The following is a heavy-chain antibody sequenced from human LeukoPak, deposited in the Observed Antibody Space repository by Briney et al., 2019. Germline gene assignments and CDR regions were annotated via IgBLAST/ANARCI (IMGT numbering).Heavy chain of an antibody. Sequence: SETLSLTCTVYGGSFSGYYWSWIRQPPGKGLEWIGEINRSGSTNYNPSLKSRVTISVDTSKNQFSLKLSSVTAADTAVYYCARSRIQLWTVRGYFDYWGQGTLVTVSS. J-gene: IGHJ4*02. CDR3: ARSRIQLWTVRGYFDY. V-gene: IGHV4-34*01. D-gene: IGHD5-18*01. CDR1: GGSFSGYY. CDR2: INRSGST.